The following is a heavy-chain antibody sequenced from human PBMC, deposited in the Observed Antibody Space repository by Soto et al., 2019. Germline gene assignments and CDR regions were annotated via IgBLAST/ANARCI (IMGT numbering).Heavy chain of an antibody. J-gene: IGHJ6*02. CDR1: GFSFRSYW. CDR2: INQDGSEK. V-gene: IGHV3-7*01. CDR3: AIAHPRNNYYAMDV. Sequence: EVQLVESGGGLVQPGGSLRLSCVASGFSFRSYWMTWVRQAPGKGLEWVANINQDGSEKYYVDSVKGRFTFSRDNAKNSVYLQMHSLRVEDTAVYYCAIAHPRNNYYAMDVWGQGTTVTVSS.